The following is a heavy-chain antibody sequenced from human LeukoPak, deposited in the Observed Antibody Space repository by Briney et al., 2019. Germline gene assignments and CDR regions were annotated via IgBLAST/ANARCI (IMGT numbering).Heavy chain of an antibody. J-gene: IGHJ6*03. CDR1: GFTFDDYG. V-gene: IGHV3-20*01. CDR2: INWNGGSA. D-gene: IGHD6-19*01. CDR3: ARVVSGWPFYYYMDV. Sequence: GGSLRLSCAASGFTFDDYGMSWVRQAPGKGLEWVSGINWNGGSAGYADSVKGRFTISRDNAKNSLYLQMNSLRAEDTALYHCARVVSGWPFYYYMDVWGKGTTVTISS.